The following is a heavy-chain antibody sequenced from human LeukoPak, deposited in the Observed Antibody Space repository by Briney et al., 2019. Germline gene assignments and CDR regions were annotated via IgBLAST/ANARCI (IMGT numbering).Heavy chain of an antibody. CDR2: ISSSVSTI. J-gene: IGHJ4*02. D-gene: IGHD3-22*01. CDR1: GFTFSNYS. CDR3: ARGKRGYYEGPDY. V-gene: IGHV3-48*04. Sequence: PGGSLRLSCAASGFTFSNYSMNWVRQAPGKGLEWVSCISSSVSTIFYAESVKGRFTISRDNAKNSLYLQMNSLRAEDTAVYYCARGKRGYYEGPDYWGQGTLVTVSS.